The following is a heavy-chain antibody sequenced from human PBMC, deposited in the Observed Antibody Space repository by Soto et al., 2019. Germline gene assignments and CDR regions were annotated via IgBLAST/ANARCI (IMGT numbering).Heavy chain of an antibody. J-gene: IGHJ5*02. CDR2: INAANGDT. D-gene: IGHD6-13*01. V-gene: IGHV1-3*01. Sequence: ASVKVSCKASGYTFTSYGIHWVRQAPGQRLEWMGWINAANGDTKYSPEFQGRVTITRDTSASTAYMELSSLRSEDTAVYYCVRRHVSATGIDWFDPWGQGTLVIVSS. CDR3: VRRHVSATGIDWFDP. CDR1: GYTFTSYG.